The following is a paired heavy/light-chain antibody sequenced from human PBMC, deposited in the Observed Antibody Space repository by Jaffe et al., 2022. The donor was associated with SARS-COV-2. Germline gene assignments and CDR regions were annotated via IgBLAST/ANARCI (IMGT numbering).Light chain of an antibody. CDR3: QQSYRSPYT. CDR2: AAS. CDR1: QTISNF. Sequence: DIQMTQSPSSLSASVGDRVTITCRASQTISNFLNWYQQKPGKAPKLLINAASNLHSGVPSRFSGSGSGTDFTLTISTLQPEDFATYYCQQSYRSPYTFGQGTKLEIK. V-gene: IGKV1-39*01. J-gene: IGKJ2*01.
Heavy chain of an antibody. CDR2: IYYSGST. D-gene: IGHD1-1*01. CDR1: GGSISTYY. J-gene: IGHJ5*02. CDR3: ARLPSTTGTTDWFDP. V-gene: IGHV4-59*01. Sequence: QVQLQESGPGLVKPSETLSLTCNVSGGSISTYYWSWIRQPPGKGLEWIGYIYYSGSTNYNPSLKSRITISVDTSKNQFSLRLSSVTAADTAMYYCARLPSTTGTTDWFDPWGQGTLVTVSS.